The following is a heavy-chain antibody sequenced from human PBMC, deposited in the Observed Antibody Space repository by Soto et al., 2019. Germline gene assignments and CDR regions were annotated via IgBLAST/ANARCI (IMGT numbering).Heavy chain of an antibody. D-gene: IGHD3-22*01. Sequence: SIEGSIEASGGYISRYAIIWVRKAPEQWLSWLGGIIPNFGTANYAQKFQGRVTITADESTSTAYMELSSLRSEDTAVYYCARDLKRYYDSSGYGYYYYGMDVWGQGTTVTVSS. CDR1: GGYISRYA. CDR2: IIPNFGTA. J-gene: IGHJ6*02. CDR3: ARDLKRYYDSSGYGYYYYGMDV. V-gene: IGHV1-69*01.